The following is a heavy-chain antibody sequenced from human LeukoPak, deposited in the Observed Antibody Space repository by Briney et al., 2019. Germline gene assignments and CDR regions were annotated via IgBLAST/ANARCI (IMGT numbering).Heavy chain of an antibody. J-gene: IGHJ5*02. CDR1: GGSISSGGYY. Sequence: SQTLSLTCTVSGGSISSGGYYWSWIRQHPGKGLEWIGYIYYSGSTYYNPSLKSRVTISVDTSKIQFSLKLSSVTAADTAVYYCARGNPTYYYGSGSRSLEFDPWGQGTLVTVSS. CDR3: ARGNPTYYYGSGSRSLEFDP. CDR2: IYYSGST. D-gene: IGHD3-10*01. V-gene: IGHV4-31*02.